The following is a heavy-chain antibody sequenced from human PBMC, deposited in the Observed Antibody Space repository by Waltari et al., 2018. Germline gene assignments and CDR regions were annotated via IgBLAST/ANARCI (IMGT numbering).Heavy chain of an antibody. CDR2: INHSGST. J-gene: IGHJ4*02. CDR1: GGSSRGSS. D-gene: IGHD6-13*01. Sequence: QVQLQQWGAGLLKPSETLSLTCAAHGGSSRGSSGGWFRQPPGKGLEWIGEINHSGSTNYNPSLKSRVTISVDTSKNQFSLKLSSVTAADTARYFCARQVAPGHSTSWYFDSWGRGTLVTVFS. V-gene: IGHV4-34*01. CDR3: ARQVAPGHSTSWYFDS.